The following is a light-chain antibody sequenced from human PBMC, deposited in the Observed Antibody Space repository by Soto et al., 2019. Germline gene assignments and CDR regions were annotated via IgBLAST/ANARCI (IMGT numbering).Light chain of an antibody. V-gene: IGLV2-14*01. CDR1: NSDLGTYNY. J-gene: IGLJ2*01. CDR2: EVS. Sequence: QSALTQPASVSGSPGQSITISCTGSNSDLGTYNYDSWYQQHPGKAPKLMIYEVSNRPSGVSNRFSGSKSGNTASLTISGLQAEDEADYYCASHAGRKNIIFGGGTKLTVL. CDR3: ASHAGRKNII.